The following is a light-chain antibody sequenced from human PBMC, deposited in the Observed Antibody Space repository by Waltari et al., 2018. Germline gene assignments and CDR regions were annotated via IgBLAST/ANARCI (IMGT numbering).Light chain of an antibody. CDR2: GYN. J-gene: IGLJ3*02. V-gene: IGLV1-44*01. CDR3: AGWDDSLNGPV. CDR1: LSPIESNT. Sequence: QSVLPQPPSASGTPGQRVTISCSGSLSPIESNTVNWYRKLPGTAPKLLIYGYNQRPSGVPDRFSGSKSGTSASLAISGLQSADEADYYCAGWDDSLNGPVFGGGTKLTVL.